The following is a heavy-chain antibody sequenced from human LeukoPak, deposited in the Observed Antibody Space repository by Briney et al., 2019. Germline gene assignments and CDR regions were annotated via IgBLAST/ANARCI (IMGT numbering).Heavy chain of an antibody. CDR2: INWNGGST. Sequence: GGSLRLSCAASGFTFSSYAMSWVRQAPGKGLEWVSGINWNGGSTGYADSVKGRFTISRDNAKNSLYLQMNSLRAEDTALYYCARELKYYYYMDVWGKGTTVTVSS. J-gene: IGHJ6*03. CDR3: ARELKYYYYMDV. CDR1: GFTFSSYA. V-gene: IGHV3-20*04.